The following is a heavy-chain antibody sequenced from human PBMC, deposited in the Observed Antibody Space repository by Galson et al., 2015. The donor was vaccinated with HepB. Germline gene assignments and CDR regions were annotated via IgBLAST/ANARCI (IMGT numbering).Heavy chain of an antibody. CDR1: GYTFTDYV. CDR2: MNTNTGKP. Sequence: SVKVSCKASGYTFTDYVVNWVRQAPGQGLEWMGWMNTNTGKPTYAPGFAGRFVFSLDTSVTTAYLQISSLETDDTAVYYCARSPLRFLDWLPYCDYYYMDVWGEGTTVTVSS. J-gene: IGHJ6*03. CDR3: ARSPLRFLDWLPYCDYYYMDV. V-gene: IGHV7-4-1*02. D-gene: IGHD3-3*01.